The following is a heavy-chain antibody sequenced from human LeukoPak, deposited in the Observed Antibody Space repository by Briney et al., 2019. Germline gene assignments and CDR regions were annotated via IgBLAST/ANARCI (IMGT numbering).Heavy chain of an antibody. D-gene: IGHD3-22*01. CDR1: GFTFSSYA. V-gene: IGHV3-23*01. CDR3: ARVQYYFDSSGYYGTYFDY. J-gene: IGHJ4*02. Sequence: PGGSLRLSCAASGFTFSSYAMSWVRQAPGKGLEWVSAISGSGGSTYYADSVKGRFTISRDNSKNTLYLQMGSLRAEDMAFYYCARVQYYFDSSGYYGTYFDYWGQGTLVTVSS. CDR2: ISGSGGST.